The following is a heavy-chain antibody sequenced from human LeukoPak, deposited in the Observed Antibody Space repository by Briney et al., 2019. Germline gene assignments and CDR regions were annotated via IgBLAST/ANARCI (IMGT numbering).Heavy chain of an antibody. Sequence: SETLSLTCTVSDYSISSGYYWGWIRQPPGKGLEWIGSIYHSGSTNYNPSLKSRVTISVDTSKNQFSLKLSSVTAADTAVYYCARATLIHAFDIWGQGTMVTVSS. CDR3: ARATLIHAFDI. CDR2: IYHSGST. J-gene: IGHJ3*02. D-gene: IGHD1-1*01. CDR1: DYSISSGYY. V-gene: IGHV4-38-2*02.